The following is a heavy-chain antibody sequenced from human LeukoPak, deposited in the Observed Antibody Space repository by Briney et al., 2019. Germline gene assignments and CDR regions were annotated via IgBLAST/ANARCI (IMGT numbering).Heavy chain of an antibody. J-gene: IGHJ6*03. CDR1: GGTFSSYA. Sequence: GASVKVSCKASGGTFSSYAISWVRQAPGQGLEWMGGIIPIFGTANYAQKFQGRVTITADKSTSTAYMELSSLRSEDTAVYYCARPAYDYYYYMDVWGKGTTVTVSS. CDR2: IIPIFGTA. V-gene: IGHV1-69*06. CDR3: ARPAYDYYYYMDV.